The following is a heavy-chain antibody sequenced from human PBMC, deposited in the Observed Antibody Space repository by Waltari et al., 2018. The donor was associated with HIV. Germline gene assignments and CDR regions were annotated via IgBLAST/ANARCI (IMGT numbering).Heavy chain of an antibody. CDR3: ARGGFYGSGSKVN. CDR2: IKQDGSEK. CDR1: GSPFTSSW. V-gene: IGHV3-7*04. D-gene: IGHD3-10*01. Sequence: EVQLVASGGGLVQPGGSLSLSCARPGSPFTSSWLSWARQAPGKGLGWVGNIKQDGSEKYYVESVNGRFTISRDNAENSLYLQMNSLRAEDTAVYYCARGGFYGSGSKVNWGQGTLVTVSS. J-gene: IGHJ4*02.